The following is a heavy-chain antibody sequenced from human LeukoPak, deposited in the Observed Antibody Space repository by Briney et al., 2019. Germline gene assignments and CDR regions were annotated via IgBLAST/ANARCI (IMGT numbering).Heavy chain of an antibody. J-gene: IGHJ6*03. CDR3: ARDLPIWSQNYYYMDV. D-gene: IGHD3-10*01. Sequence: TGGSLRLSCAASGFTFSSYWMTWVRQAPGKGLEWVANIKQDGSEKYYVDSVKGRFTISRDNAKNSLYLQVNSLRVEDTAVYYCARDLPIWSQNYYYMDVWGKGTTVTVSS. CDR2: IKQDGSEK. CDR1: GFTFSSYW. V-gene: IGHV3-7*01.